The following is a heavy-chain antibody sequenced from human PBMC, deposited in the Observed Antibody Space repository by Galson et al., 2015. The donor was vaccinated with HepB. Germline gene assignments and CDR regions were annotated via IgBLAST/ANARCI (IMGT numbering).Heavy chain of an antibody. D-gene: IGHD3-3*01. J-gene: IGHJ3*02. Sequence: SLRLSCAASGFTFSSYGMHWVRQAPGKGLEWVAVISYDGSNKYYADSVKGRFTISRDNSKNTLYLQMNSLRAEDTAVYYCAKEYYDFWSGYYTGIVLNAFDIWGQGTMVTVSS. CDR1: GFTFSSYG. V-gene: IGHV3-30*18. CDR3: AKEYYDFWSGYYTGIVLNAFDI. CDR2: ISYDGSNK.